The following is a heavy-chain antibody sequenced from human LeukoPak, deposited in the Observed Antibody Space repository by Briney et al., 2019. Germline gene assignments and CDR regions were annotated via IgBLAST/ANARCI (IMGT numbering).Heavy chain of an antibody. CDR3: ARKDGDW. D-gene: IGHD3-9*01. Sequence: SETLSLTCSVSGGSISHYHWSWIRQPAGKGLEWIGRVDLGGSRIIKNSLKRRVSMSLDTSKNQVSLRLSSVTAADTAVYYCARKDGDWWGQGTLVTVSS. CDR2: VDLGGSR. V-gene: IGHV4-4*07. CDR1: GGSISHYH. J-gene: IGHJ4*02.